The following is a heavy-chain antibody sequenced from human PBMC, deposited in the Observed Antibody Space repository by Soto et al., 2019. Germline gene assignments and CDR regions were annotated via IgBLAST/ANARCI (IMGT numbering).Heavy chain of an antibody. CDR3: ARDRPDVSVPSSVDQPMFYY. Sequence: EVQLVESGGGLVHPGGSLRLSCAASGFTFSSHWMHWVRHVPGKQFVWVARINSYGSSTDYADSVKGRFTISRDNAKNTLYLQIKSLGDEDTAVYYCARDRPDVSVPSSVDQPMFYYWGQGILVTVSS. CDR1: GFTFSSHW. V-gene: IGHV3-74*01. CDR2: INSYGSST. D-gene: IGHD3-16*01. J-gene: IGHJ4*02.